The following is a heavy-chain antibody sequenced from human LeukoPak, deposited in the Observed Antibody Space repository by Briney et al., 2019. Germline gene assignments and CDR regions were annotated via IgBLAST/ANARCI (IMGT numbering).Heavy chain of an antibody. V-gene: IGHV4-4*07. CDR3: ARDRGSSWYNWFDP. D-gene: IGHD6-13*01. J-gene: IGHJ5*02. CDR2: IYTSGST. Sequence: SETLSLTCAVYGGSFSGYYWSWIRQPAGKGLEWIGRIYTSGSTNYNPSLKSRVTISVDTSKNQFSLKLSSVTAADTAVYYCARDRGSSWYNWFDPWGQGTLVTVSS. CDR1: GGSFSGYY.